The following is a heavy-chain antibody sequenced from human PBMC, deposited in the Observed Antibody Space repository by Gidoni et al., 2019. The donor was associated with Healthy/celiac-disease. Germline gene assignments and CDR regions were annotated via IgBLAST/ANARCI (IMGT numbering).Heavy chain of an antibody. CDR3: AAAQGVLRLGELSPTALDAFDI. V-gene: IGHV1-58*01. J-gene: IGHJ3*02. Sequence: QMQLVQSGPEVKKPGTSVKVSCKASGSTFTSSAVQLARQARGQRLEWIGWIVVGSGNTNYAQKFQERVTITRDMSTSTAYMELSSLRSEDTAVYYCAAAQGVLRLGELSPTALDAFDIWGQGTMVTVSS. CDR2: IVVGSGNT. D-gene: IGHD3-16*02. CDR1: GSTFTSSA.